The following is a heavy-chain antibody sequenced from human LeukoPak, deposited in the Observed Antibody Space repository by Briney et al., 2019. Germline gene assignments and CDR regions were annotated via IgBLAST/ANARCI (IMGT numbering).Heavy chain of an antibody. CDR1: GFNFKIYA. Sequence: GGSLRLSCASFGFNFKIYAMHWVRQTPGKGLEWVAVTSHDGSNTYYADSVRGRFTISRDNSKNTVYLQMNSLTAEDTAVYYCARAVGATPRGYFDYWGQGTLVTVSS. CDR3: ARAVGATPRGYFDY. V-gene: IGHV3-30*04. J-gene: IGHJ4*02. D-gene: IGHD1-26*01. CDR2: TSHDGSNT.